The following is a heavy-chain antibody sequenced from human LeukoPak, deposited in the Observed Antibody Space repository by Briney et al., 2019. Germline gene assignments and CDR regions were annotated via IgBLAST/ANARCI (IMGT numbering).Heavy chain of an antibody. CDR3: ARHVGDYSSTWFGSFDY. J-gene: IGHJ4*02. CDR2: IYYSGSTNY. V-gene: IGHV4-59*08. Sequence: SETLSLTCTVSGGSIRNYFWSWIRQPPGKGLEWIGYIYYSGSTNYNYNPSLKSRVSMSVDTSKSQFSLKLSSVTAADTAVYYCARHVGDYSSTWFGSFDYWGQGTLVTVSS. D-gene: IGHD6-13*01. CDR1: GGSIRNYF.